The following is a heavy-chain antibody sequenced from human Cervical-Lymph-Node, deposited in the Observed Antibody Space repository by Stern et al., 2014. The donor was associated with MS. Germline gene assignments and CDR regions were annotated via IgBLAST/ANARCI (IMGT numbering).Heavy chain of an antibody. CDR1: GFNFRTYW. J-gene: IGHJ4*02. CDR2: IHGDGTVS. V-gene: IGHV3-74*02. CDR3: ASAYRAS. D-gene: IGHD1-1*01. Sequence: VQLGESGGGIVQPGGSLMISCVASGFNFRTYWMHWVRQGPGKGLEWVSRIHGDGTVSTYADSVRGRFTISRNNANNTMSLQLDNLRVEYTAIYYCASAYRASWGQGTLVTVST.